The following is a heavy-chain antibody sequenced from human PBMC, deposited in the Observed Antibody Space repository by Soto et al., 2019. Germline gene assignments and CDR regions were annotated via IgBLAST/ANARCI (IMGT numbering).Heavy chain of an antibody. J-gene: IGHJ6*03. V-gene: IGHV3-23*01. CDR2: INGSGGST. CDR3: TRDDVYCSGGTCYGIPMDV. D-gene: IGHD2-15*01. Sequence: GGSLRLSCAASGFTFSSYAMSWVRQAPGKGLEWVSAINGSGGSTYYADSVKGSFTIYRDNSKNTQYLQMIPLGVEDTAVYYCTRDDVYCSGGTCYGIPMDVWGKGTKVTGSS. CDR1: GFTFSSYA.